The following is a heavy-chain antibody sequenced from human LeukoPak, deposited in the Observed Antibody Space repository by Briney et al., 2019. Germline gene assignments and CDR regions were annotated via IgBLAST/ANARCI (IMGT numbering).Heavy chain of an antibody. D-gene: IGHD1-26*01. CDR2: IYYSGST. Sequence: PSQTLSLTCTVSGGSISSGGYYWGWIRQPPGKGLEWIGSIYYSGSTYYNPSLKGQVTISVDTSKNQFSLKLSSVTAADTAVYYCARVWEFSLDYWGQGTLVTVSS. V-gene: IGHV4-39*07. CDR3: ARVWEFSLDY. CDR1: GGSISSGGYY. J-gene: IGHJ4*02.